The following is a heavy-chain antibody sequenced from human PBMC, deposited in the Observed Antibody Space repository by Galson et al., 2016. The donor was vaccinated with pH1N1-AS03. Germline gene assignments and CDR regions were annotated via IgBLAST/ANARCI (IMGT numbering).Heavy chain of an antibody. CDR2: TYWRSKWYN. D-gene: IGHD3-22*01. J-gene: IGHJ2*01. CDR1: GDSVSSNIGA. CDR3: ARRGQWRLLNDSYDDSDYFSAWCFDL. Sequence: CAISGDSVSSNIGAWNWIRQSPSGGLEWLGRTYWRSKWYNDYAVSVKSRITINPDTSKNQFYLQLNSVTPADTAVYYCARRGQWRLLNDSYDDSDYFSAWCFDLWGRGTLVTVSS. V-gene: IGHV6-1*01.